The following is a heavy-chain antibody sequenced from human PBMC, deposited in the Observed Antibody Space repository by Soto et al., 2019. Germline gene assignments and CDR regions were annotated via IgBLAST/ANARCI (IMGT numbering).Heavy chain of an antibody. V-gene: IGHV4-39*01. J-gene: IGHJ4*02. CDR3: ARSSRTNGVCYLGYFDH. D-gene: IGHD2-8*01. Sequence: SETLSLTCTVSGGSISNNNYYWGWIRQPPGKGLEWIASIYYSGSTYYNPSLRSRVTMSVDTSKNQFSLKLTSVTAADTAVYSCARSSRTNGVCYLGYFDHWGQGTLVTVSS. CDR1: GGSISNNNYY. CDR2: IYYSGST.